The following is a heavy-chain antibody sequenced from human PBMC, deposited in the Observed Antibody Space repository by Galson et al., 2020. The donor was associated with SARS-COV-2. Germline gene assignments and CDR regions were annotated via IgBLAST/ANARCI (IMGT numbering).Heavy chain of an antibody. D-gene: IGHD2-15*01. CDR3: ARALDIVVVVAATPDY. CDR1: GFTFSSYA. Sequence: GGSLRHSCAASGFTFSSYAMHWVRQAPGKGLEWVAVISYDGSNKYYADSVKGRFTISRDNSKNTLYLQMNSLRAEDTAVYYCARALDIVVVVAATPDYCGHGTLVTGSS. CDR2: ISYDGSNK. J-gene: IGHJ4*01. V-gene: IGHV3-30*04.